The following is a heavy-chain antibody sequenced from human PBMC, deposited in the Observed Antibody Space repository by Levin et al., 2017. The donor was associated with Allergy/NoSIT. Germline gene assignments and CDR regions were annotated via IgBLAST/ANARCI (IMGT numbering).Heavy chain of an antibody. CDR3: ARADDRTGYFSYYFSY. J-gene: IGHJ4*02. D-gene: IGHD3-22*01. CDR2: IYYSGST. Sequence: SETLSLSCTVSGDSISSGFYYWSWIRQHPGKGLEWIGYIYYSGSTYYNRSLKRRVTISVDTSKNQFSLKMSSVTAADTAIYYCARADDRTGYFSYYFSYWGQGTLVTVSS. CDR1: GDSISSGFYY. V-gene: IGHV4-31*03.